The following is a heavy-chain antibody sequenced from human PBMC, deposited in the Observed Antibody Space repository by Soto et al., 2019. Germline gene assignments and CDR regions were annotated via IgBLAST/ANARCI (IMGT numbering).Heavy chain of an antibody. CDR3: ARGNIPSGLSGYPPHYYYYCMDV. CDR2: ISGSGDST. V-gene: IGHV3-23*01. D-gene: IGHD3-3*01. Sequence: GGTLRLSCVGSGFTFSSYAMSWVRQAPGKGLEWVSAISGSGDSTYYADSVKGRFTISRDNAKNALYLQMNSLRAEDTAVYYCARGNIPSGLSGYPPHYYYYCMDVWGQGTTVTVSS. CDR1: GFTFSSYA. J-gene: IGHJ6*02.